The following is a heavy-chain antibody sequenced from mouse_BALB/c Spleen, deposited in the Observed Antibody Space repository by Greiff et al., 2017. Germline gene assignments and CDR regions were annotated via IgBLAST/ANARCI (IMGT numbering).Heavy chain of an antibody. V-gene: IGHV1S29*02. CDR3: AIGGYWFAV. D-gene: IGHD3-3*01. CDR2: IYPYNGGT. CDR1: GYTFTDYN. Sequence: EVQLQQSGPELVKPGASVKISCKASGYTFTDYNMHWVKQSPGKSLEWIGYIYPYNGGTGYNQKFKSKATLTVDNSSSTAYMELRSLTSEDSAVYYCAIGGYWFAVWGQGTLVTVSA. J-gene: IGHJ3*01.